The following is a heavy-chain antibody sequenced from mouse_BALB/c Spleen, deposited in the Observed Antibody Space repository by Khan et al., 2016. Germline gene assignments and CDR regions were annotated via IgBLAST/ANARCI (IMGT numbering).Heavy chain of an antibody. Sequence: QVQLKESGAELMKPGASVKISCKASGYTFSRYWIEWIKERPGHGLEWIGEILPGTDSTNYNDKFKGKAAFTAESSSSTAYIQLNSLTSEDSAVYYCARGASWGQGTLVTASA. CDR2: ILPGTDST. V-gene: IGHV1-9*01. J-gene: IGHJ3*01. CDR1: GYTFSRYW. CDR3: ARGAS.